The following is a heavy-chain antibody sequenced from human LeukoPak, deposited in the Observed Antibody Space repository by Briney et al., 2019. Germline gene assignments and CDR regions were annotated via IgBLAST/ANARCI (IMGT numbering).Heavy chain of an antibody. Sequence: GGSLRLSCAASGFTVSSNEMSWVRQAPGKGLEWVSSISGGSTYYADSRKGRFTISRDNSKNTLHLQMNSLRAEDTAVYYCARVGRNYDFLTGYYAEAFDIWGQGTMVTVSS. CDR2: ISGGST. D-gene: IGHD3-9*01. J-gene: IGHJ3*02. CDR1: GFTVSSNE. CDR3: ARVGRNYDFLTGYYAEAFDI. V-gene: IGHV3-38-3*01.